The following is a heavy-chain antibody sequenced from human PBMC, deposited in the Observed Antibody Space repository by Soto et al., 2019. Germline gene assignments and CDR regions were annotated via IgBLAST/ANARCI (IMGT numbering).Heavy chain of an antibody. CDR2: IIPLVETA. D-gene: IGHD5-12*01. V-gene: IGHV1-69*12. CDR3: ARDNSSTRMTWDFYDSALDV. CDR1: GGTFSTYS. Sequence: QVQLVQSGPEVKKPGSSVKVSCTGSGGTFSTYSITWVRQGPGQGLEWMGGIIPLVETANYEPKFQGRVTITAAASTNPAYMELTSLRSEATSVYHCARDNSSTRMTWDFYDSALDVWGQGTTVTVS. J-gene: IGHJ6*02.